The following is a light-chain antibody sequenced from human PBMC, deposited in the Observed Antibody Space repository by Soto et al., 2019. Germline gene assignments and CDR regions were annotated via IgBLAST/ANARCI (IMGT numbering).Light chain of an antibody. CDR1: TNDVGGYNY. V-gene: IGLV2-14*01. J-gene: IGLJ1*01. CDR3: NSYTSSTSRPYV. CDR2: AVS. Sequence: QSVLTQPASVSGSPGQSITISCTGTTNDVGGYNYVSWYQQHPGKAPKLLIFAVSSRPSGVYNRFSGSKSGNAASLTISALQSEDGADYFCNSYTSSTSRPYVFGAGTKVTDL.